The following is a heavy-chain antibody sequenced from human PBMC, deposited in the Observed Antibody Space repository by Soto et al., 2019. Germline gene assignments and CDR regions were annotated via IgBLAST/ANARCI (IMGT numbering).Heavy chain of an antibody. CDR2: ISSSSSYI. CDR1: GFTFSSYS. D-gene: IGHD3-22*01. CDR3: ASLHLSSGYLDY. J-gene: IGHJ4*02. V-gene: IGHV3-21*01. Sequence: GGSLRLSCAVSGFTFSSYSMNWGRQGPGKGLEWVSSISSSSSYIYYANSLKDRCTISRDNAKKSLYLQMTSLTAEDTAVYYRASLHLSSGYLDYWGQGTLVTVSS.